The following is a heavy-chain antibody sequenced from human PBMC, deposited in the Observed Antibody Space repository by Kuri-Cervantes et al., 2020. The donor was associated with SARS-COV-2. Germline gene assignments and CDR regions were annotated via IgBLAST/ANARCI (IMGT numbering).Heavy chain of an antibody. CDR1: GYTFTSYG. Sequence: ASVKVSCKASGYTFTSYGISWVRQAPGQGLEWMGSISVDNGDTKYSQKFQGRVTMTRNTSISTAYMELSSLRSEDTAVYYCARGGRGLVGPTVYYFDYWGQGTLVTVSS. J-gene: IGHJ4*02. D-gene: IGHD1-26*01. V-gene: IGHV1-18*01. CDR2: ISVDNGDT. CDR3: ARGGRGLVGPTVYYFDY.